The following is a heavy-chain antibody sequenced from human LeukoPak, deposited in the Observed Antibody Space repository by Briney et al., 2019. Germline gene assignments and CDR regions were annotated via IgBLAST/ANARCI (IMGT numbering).Heavy chain of an antibody. CDR2: INHSGST. J-gene: IGHJ5*02. D-gene: IGHD1-14*01. Sequence: KTSETLSLTCAVYGGSFSGYYWSWIRQPPGKGLEWIGEINHSGSTNYNSSLKSRVTISEDTSKNQFSLKLTSVTAADTAVYYCAGGTGGTKTGYKRYIRIDPWGQGTLVIVSS. V-gene: IGHV4-34*01. CDR3: AGGTGGTKTGYKRYIRIDP. CDR1: GGSFSGYY.